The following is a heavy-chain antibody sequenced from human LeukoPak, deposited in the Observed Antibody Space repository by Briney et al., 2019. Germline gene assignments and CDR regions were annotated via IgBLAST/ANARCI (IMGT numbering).Heavy chain of an antibody. Sequence: GGSLRLSCAASGFSFTMYGIHWVRQAPGKGLEWVAVISTDGNNEYYANSVKGRFTISRDNSKNTVYLQMNSLRAEDTAVYYCARDPGGIAVPGLGFAFDIWGQGTMVTVSS. D-gene: IGHD6-19*01. CDR1: GFSFTMYG. V-gene: IGHV3-30*03. J-gene: IGHJ3*02. CDR2: ISTDGNNE. CDR3: ARDPGGIAVPGLGFAFDI.